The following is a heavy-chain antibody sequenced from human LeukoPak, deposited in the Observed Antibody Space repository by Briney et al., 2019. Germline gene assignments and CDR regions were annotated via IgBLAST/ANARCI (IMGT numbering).Heavy chain of an antibody. CDR2: IYHSGIT. J-gene: IGHJ5*02. Sequence: SETLSLTCTVSGGSISTYYWSWIRQTPGKGLEWLGYIYHSGITNYNPSLKSRVTISKDTSKNQFSLKLSSVTAADTAVYYCARDPRRGWFDPWGQGTLVTVSS. CDR3: ARDPRRGWFDP. V-gene: IGHV4-59*01. CDR1: GGSISTYY.